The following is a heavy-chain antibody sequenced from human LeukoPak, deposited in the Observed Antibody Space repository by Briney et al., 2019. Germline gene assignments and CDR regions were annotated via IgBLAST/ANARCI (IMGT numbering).Heavy chain of an antibody. D-gene: IGHD5-18*01. CDR3: ARGSTSPYGYVFDY. Sequence: SETLSLTCTVSGGSISSYYWSWIRQPPGKGLEWVGYIYNSGSTNYNPSLKSRVTISVDTSKNQFSLKLSSVTAADTAVYYCARGSTSPYGYVFDYWGQGTLVTVSS. CDR2: IYNSGST. J-gene: IGHJ4*02. V-gene: IGHV4-59*01. CDR1: GGSISSYY.